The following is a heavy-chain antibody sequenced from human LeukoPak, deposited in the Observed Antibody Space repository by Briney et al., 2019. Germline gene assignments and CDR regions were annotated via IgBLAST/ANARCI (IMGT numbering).Heavy chain of an antibody. CDR2: INHSGST. V-gene: IGHV4-34*01. D-gene: IGHD6-13*01. Sequence: SETLSLTCAVYGGSFSGYYWSWIRQPPGKGLEWIGEINHSGSTNYNPSLKSRVTTSVDTSKNQFSLKLSSVTAADTAVYYCARGLSAAADYWGQGTLVTVSS. J-gene: IGHJ4*02. CDR3: ARGLSAAADY. CDR1: GGSFSGYY.